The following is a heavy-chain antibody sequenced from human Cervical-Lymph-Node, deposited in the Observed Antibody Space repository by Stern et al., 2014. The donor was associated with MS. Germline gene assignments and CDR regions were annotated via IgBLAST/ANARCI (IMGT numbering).Heavy chain of an antibody. J-gene: IGHJ6*02. D-gene: IGHD3-16*01. CDR2: ISGGGITT. CDR1: GFTFSSST. V-gene: IGHV3-23*04. CDR3: AKEGDDYFGMDV. Sequence: EVQLVESGGGLVQPGGSLRLSCAASGFTFSSSTMSWVRQAPGKGLDWVSSISGGGITTYHADSVKGRFTIYRDNSRNTLFLQMNSLTADDTAVYFCAKEGDDYFGMDVWGQGTTVTVSS.